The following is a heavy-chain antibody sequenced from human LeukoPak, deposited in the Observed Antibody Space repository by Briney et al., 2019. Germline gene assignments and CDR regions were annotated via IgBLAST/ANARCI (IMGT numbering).Heavy chain of an antibody. CDR3: ARVEATTGRNYHYYYMDV. Sequence: GGSLRLSCGASGFYFSGYSMNWVRQAPGKGLEWVSPINTGSTYMYYADSVKGRFTISRDNAKNSLHLQMDSLRVEDTAVYFCARVEATTGRNYHYYYMDVWGKGTTVTVSS. CDR2: INTGSTYM. J-gene: IGHJ6*03. CDR1: GFYFSGYS. D-gene: IGHD1-1*01. V-gene: IGHV3-21*01.